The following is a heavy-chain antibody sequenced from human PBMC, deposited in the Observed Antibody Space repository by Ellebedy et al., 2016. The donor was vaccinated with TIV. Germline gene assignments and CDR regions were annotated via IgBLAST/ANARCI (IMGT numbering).Heavy chain of an antibody. CDR1: GFTVSSNY. J-gene: IGHJ4*02. V-gene: IGHV3-53*01. CDR3: ARDLSIAARHEGY. Sequence: GGSLRLXXAASGFTVSSNYMSWVRQAPGKGLEWVSVIYSGGSTYYADSVKGRFTISRDNSKNTLYLQMNSLRAEDTAVYYCARDLSIAARHEGYWGQGTLVTVSS. D-gene: IGHD6-6*01. CDR2: IYSGGST.